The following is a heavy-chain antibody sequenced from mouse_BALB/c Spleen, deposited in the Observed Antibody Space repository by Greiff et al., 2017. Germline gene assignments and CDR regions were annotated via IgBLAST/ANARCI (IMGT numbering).Heavy chain of an antibody. CDR3: ARDKDYRYDDGPYAMDY. CDR2: ISDGGSYT. Sequence: EVKLMESGGGLVKPGGSLKLSCAASGFTFSDYYMYWVRQTPEKRLEWVATISDGGSYTYYPDSVKGRFTISRDNAKNNLYLQMSSLKSEDTAMYYCARDKDYRYDDGPYAMDYWGQGTSVTVSS. CDR1: GFTFSDYY. D-gene: IGHD2-14*01. V-gene: IGHV5-4*02. J-gene: IGHJ4*01.